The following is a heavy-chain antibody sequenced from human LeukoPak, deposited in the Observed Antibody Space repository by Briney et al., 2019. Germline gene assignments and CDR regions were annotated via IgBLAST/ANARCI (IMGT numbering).Heavy chain of an antibody. CDR1: GGSISSYY. J-gene: IGHJ4*02. V-gene: IGHV4-59*08. CDR2: IYYSGSA. D-gene: IGHD3-10*01. Sequence: SETLALTCTVSGGSISSYYWKWIRQPPGKGLEWIGYIYYSGSADYNPSLKSRVSMSVDTSKNQFSLKLSSVTATDTAVYYCARQRLLWFGESNSGFDYWGQGTLVTVSS. CDR3: ARQRLLWFGESNSGFDY.